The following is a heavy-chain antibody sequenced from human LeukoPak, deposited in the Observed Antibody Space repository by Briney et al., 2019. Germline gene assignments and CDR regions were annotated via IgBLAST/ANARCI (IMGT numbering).Heavy chain of an antibody. D-gene: IGHD3-3*01. J-gene: IGHJ1*01. CDR2: ISYDGSNK. Sequence: GGSLRLSCAASGITFSSHVMHWVRQAPGRGLERVADISYDGSNKYYADSVKGRFTISRDNSKNTLYLQMNSLRAEDTAVYYCARDRTGITIFGDLHHWGQGTLVTVSS. CDR3: ARDRTGITIFGDLHH. CDR1: GITFSSHV. V-gene: IGHV3-30*04.